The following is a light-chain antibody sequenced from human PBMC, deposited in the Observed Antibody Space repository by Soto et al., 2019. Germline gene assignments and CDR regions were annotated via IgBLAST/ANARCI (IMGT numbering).Light chain of an antibody. J-gene: IGLJ2*01. V-gene: IGLV2-14*01. Sequence: QSALTQPASVSGSPGQSITISCTGTSSDVGGYNYVSWYQQHPGKAPKLMIYDVSNWPSGVSNRFSGSKSGNTASLTISGLQAEEEADYYCSSYTSSSTLGVFGGGTKVTVL. CDR2: DVS. CDR1: SSDVGGYNY. CDR3: SSYTSSSTLGV.